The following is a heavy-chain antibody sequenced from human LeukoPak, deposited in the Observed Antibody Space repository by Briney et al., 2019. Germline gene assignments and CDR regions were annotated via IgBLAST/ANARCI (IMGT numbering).Heavy chain of an antibody. Sequence: SETLSLTCTVSGGSISSSSYYWGWIRQPPGKGLEWIGSIYYSGSTYYNPSLKSRVTISVDTSKNQFSLKLSSVTAADTAVYYCARRWFGEPVLDWGQGTLVTVSS. V-gene: IGHV4-39*01. CDR1: GGSISSSSYY. D-gene: IGHD3-10*01. CDR2: IYYSGST. CDR3: ARRWFGEPVLD. J-gene: IGHJ4*02.